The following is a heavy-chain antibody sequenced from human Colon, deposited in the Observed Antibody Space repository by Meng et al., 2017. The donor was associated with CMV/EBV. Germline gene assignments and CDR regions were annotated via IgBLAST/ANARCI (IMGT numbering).Heavy chain of an antibody. CDR3: ARGAAAATYARNWFDP. V-gene: IGHV1-69*10. D-gene: IGHD6-13*01. CDR1: GGNFSNYA. Sequence: SGGNFSNYAISWVRQAPGQGLDWMGGIIPFLSIVNYAQKFRDRVTITADKSTGTAYMELSRLRSDDTAVYYCARGAAAATYARNWFDPWGQGTLVTVSS. CDR2: IIPFLSIV. J-gene: IGHJ5*02.